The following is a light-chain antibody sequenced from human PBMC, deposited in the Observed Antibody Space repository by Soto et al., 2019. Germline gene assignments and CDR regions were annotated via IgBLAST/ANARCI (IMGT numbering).Light chain of an antibody. CDR3: SSYTSSSTLYV. J-gene: IGLJ1*01. Sequence: QSALTQPASVSGSPGQSITISCTGTSSDVGGYNYVSWYQQHPGKAPKLMIYDVSNRPSGVSNRFSGSNSGNTASLTISGLQAGDEADYYCSSYTSSSTLYVFGTGTKVTVL. V-gene: IGLV2-14*01. CDR1: SSDVGGYNY. CDR2: DVS.